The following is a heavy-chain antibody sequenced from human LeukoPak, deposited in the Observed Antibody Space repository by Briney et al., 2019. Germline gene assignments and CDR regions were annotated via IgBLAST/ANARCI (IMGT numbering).Heavy chain of an antibody. CDR2: IIPIFGTA. CDR3: ARVPSGSLNYWFDP. V-gene: IGHV1-69*01. CDR1: GGTFISYA. Sequence: GASVKVSCKASGGTFISYAISWVRQAPGQGLEWMGGIIPIFGTANYAQKFQGRVTITADESTSTAYMELSSLRSEDTAVYYCARVPSGSLNYWFDPWGQGTLVTVSS. J-gene: IGHJ5*02. D-gene: IGHD2-15*01.